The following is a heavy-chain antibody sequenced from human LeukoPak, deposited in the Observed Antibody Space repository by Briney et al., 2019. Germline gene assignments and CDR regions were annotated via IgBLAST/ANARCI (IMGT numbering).Heavy chain of an antibody. CDR3: AKGWSATTLYYFDY. Sequence: PGRSLRLSCAASGFTFDDYAMHWVRQAPGKGLEWVSGISWNSGSIGYADSVKGRFTISRDNAKNSLYLQMNSLRAEDMALYYCAKGWSATTLYYFDYWGQGTLVTVSS. V-gene: IGHV3-9*03. D-gene: IGHD4-17*01. CDR2: ISWNSGSI. J-gene: IGHJ4*02. CDR1: GFTFDDYA.